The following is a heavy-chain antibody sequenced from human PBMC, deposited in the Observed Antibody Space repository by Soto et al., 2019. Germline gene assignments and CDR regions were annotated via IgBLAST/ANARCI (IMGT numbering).Heavy chain of an antibody. CDR1: GYTFTSFH. CDR3: ARDSPPRAS. V-gene: IGHV1-18*01. Sequence: QVQLVQSGAEVKKPGASVKVSCKASGYTFTSFHISWVRQAPGQRLEWMGWISAYNGNTNYAQNLQGRGTMTTDTSTSTGYMELRSLRSDDTAMYYCARDSPPRASCGQGTLVTVSS. CDR2: ISAYNGNT. J-gene: IGHJ5*02. D-gene: IGHD2-21*01.